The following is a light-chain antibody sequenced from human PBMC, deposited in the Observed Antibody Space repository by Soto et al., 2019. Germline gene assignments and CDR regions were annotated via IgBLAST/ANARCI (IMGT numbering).Light chain of an antibody. CDR3: QQYGSSPPT. CDR2: DAS. V-gene: IGKV3-20*01. Sequence: EIVFTQCPATLSLSPGARATLSCRASQTVSTSLAWYQQKPGQAPRLLIYDASNRATGIPARFSGSGSGTDFTLTISSLEPEDFAVYYCQQYGSSPPTFGQGTKVDIK. J-gene: IGKJ1*01. CDR1: QTVSTS.